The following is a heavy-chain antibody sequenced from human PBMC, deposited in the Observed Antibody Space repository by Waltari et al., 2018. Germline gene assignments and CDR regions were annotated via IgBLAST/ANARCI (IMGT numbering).Heavy chain of an antibody. V-gene: IGHV3-48*04. Sequence: DVQLVESGGGLVQPGGSLRLSCAASGLTFTTYSMNWVRQAPGKGMEWIAYISSSSDCIYSADSVKGRFTISRDNAKNSVYLQMNSLRADDTAVYYCAGIRRGYWFFDLWGRGTLVTVSS. CDR3: AGIRRGYWFFDL. D-gene: IGHD3-10*01. CDR2: ISSSSDCI. J-gene: IGHJ2*01. CDR1: GLTFTTYS.